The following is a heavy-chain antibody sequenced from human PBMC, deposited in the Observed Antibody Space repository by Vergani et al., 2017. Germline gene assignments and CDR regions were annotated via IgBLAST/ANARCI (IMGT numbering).Heavy chain of an antibody. CDR3: SSSVEMATIPLYYYYMDV. V-gene: IGHV1-69*13. CDR1: GGTFSSYA. Sequence: QVQLVQSGAEVKKPGSSVKVSCKASGGTFSSYAISWVRQAPGQGLEWMVRIIPSFGTANYAQKFQGRVTITADESTSTAYMELSSLRSEDTAVYYCSSSVEMATIPLYYYYMDVWGKGTTVTVSS. D-gene: IGHD5-24*01. J-gene: IGHJ6*03. CDR2: IIPSFGTA.